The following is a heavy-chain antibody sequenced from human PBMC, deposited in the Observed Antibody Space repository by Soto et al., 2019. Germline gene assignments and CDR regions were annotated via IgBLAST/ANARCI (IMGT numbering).Heavy chain of an antibody. Sequence: QVQLQESGPGLVKPSETLSLTCTVSGGSISSSYWSWIRQPPGKGLEWIGSIHYIGSTNYNPSLKSQVTIALDTSKNQFSLKLRSVTAADTAVYYCAGHGLRCSGGSCYSDFYWDYWGQGTLFTVSS. V-gene: IGHV4-59*08. J-gene: IGHJ4*02. CDR1: GGSISSSY. CDR3: AGHGLRCSGGSCYSDFYWDY. CDR2: IHYIGST. D-gene: IGHD2-15*01.